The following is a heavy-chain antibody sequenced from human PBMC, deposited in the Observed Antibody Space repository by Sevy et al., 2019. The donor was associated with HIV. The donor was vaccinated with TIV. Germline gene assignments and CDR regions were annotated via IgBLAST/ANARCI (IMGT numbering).Heavy chain of an antibody. CDR3: AKGLGMVQGALLSDDI. CDR1: GFTFSSYG. J-gene: IGHJ3*02. D-gene: IGHD3-10*01. Sequence: GGSLRLSCAASGFTFSSYGMHWVRQAPGKGLEWVAVIWYDGSNKYYADSVKGRFTISRDNSKNTLYLQMNSLRGDDTSLYYCAKGLGMVQGALLSDDIWGQGTMVTVSS. V-gene: IGHV3-30*02. CDR2: IWYDGSNK.